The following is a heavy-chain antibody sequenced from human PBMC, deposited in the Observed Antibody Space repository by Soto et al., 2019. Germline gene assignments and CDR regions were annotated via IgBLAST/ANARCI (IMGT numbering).Heavy chain of an antibody. CDR2: TYYRSKWYN. Sequence: SQTLSRACAFSGDSVSSNSAAWNWIRQSPSRGLEWLGRTYYRSKWYNDYAVSVKSRITINPDTSKNQFSLQLNSVTPEDTPVYYCARVTDCSSTSCYFLDVWGQGTTFTVPS. CDR1: GDSVSSNSAA. V-gene: IGHV6-1*01. D-gene: IGHD2-2*01. J-gene: IGHJ6*02. CDR3: ARVTDCSSTSCYFLDV.